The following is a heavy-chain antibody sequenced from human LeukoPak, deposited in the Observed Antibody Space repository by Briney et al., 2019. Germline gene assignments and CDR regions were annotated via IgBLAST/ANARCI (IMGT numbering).Heavy chain of an antibody. CDR2: ISGSGGST. J-gene: IGHJ4*02. V-gene: IGHV3-23*01. CDR3: AKESWEERITMIRGVITKSSHFDY. CDR1: GFTFSSNA. Sequence: GGSLRLSCAASGFTFSSNAMSWVRQAPGKGLEWVSAISGSGGSTYYADSVKGRFTISRDNSKNTLYLQMNSLRAEDTAVYYCAKESWEERITMIRGVITKSSHFDYWAREPWSPSPQ. D-gene: IGHD3-10*01.